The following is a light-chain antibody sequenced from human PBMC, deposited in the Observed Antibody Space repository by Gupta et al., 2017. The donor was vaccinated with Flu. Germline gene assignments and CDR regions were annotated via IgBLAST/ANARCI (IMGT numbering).Light chain of an antibody. Sequence: VLTQPHSVSVAPGKTARISCGGGNIGSESVHWYQQKPGQAPVLVVYDDTDRPSGIPERFSGSKSGNTATLTFSRVEAEDEADYYCQVWDSSSDQWVFGGGTKLTVL. V-gene: IGLV3-21*03. CDR3: QVWDSSSDQWV. J-gene: IGLJ3*02. CDR2: DDT. CDR1: NIGSES.